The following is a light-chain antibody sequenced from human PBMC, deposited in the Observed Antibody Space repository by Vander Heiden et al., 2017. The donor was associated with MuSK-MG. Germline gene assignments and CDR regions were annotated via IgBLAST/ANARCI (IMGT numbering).Light chain of an antibody. J-gene: IGLJ1*01. CDR1: RGDIGSNH. Sequence: QSVLTQAPSVSAAPGQKVTISCSGSRGDIGSNHVSWYQQFPGTAPRFLIYENNKRASGISDRFSGSKSGTSATLGITGLETGDEADYYCEAWDSTLSAGVFGTGTKVTVL. V-gene: IGLV1-51*02. CDR3: EAWDSTLSAGV. CDR2: ENN.